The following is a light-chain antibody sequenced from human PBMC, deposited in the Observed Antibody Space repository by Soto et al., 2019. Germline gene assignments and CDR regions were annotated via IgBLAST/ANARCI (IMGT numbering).Light chain of an antibody. Sequence: DIQMTQSPSSLSASVGDRVTIPCRASQNISSYLNWYQQKPGKAPKLLIYAASNLQSGVPSRFSGSGSGTDFTLTISRLEPEDFAVYYCQQYGSSPQTFGQGTKVDIK. CDR1: QNISSY. CDR2: AAS. CDR3: QQYGSSPQT. J-gene: IGKJ1*01. V-gene: IGKV1-39*01.